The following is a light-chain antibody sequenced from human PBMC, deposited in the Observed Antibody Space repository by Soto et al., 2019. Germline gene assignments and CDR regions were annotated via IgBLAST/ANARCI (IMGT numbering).Light chain of an antibody. CDR3: QQYCSDPLT. V-gene: IGKV1-8*01. CDR2: TAS. CDR1: QGISSH. J-gene: IGKJ4*01. Sequence: AIRMTQSPSSFSASTGDRVTITCRASQGISSHLAWYQVKPGKAPRLRIYTASSLESGVPSRFSGSGSGTHVTLTFRSLQSEDFAVYYCQQYCSDPLTFGGGPKVEIK.